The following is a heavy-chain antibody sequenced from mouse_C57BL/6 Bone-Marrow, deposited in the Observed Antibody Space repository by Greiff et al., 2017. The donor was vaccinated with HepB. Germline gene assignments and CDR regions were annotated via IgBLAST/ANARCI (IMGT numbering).Heavy chain of an antibody. CDR2: IYPRSGNT. Sequence: QVQLKQSGAELARPGASVKLSCKASGYTFTSYGISWVKQRTGQGLEWIGEIYPRSGNTYYNEKFKGKATLTADKSSSTAYMELRSLTSEDSAVYFCARILRYPYYFDYWGQGTTLTVSS. CDR1: GYTFTSYG. D-gene: IGHD1-1*01. V-gene: IGHV1-81*01. CDR3: ARILRYPYYFDY. J-gene: IGHJ2*01.